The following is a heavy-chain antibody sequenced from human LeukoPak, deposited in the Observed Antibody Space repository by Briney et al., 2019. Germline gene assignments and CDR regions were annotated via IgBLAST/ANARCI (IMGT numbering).Heavy chain of an antibody. Sequence: KASETLSLTCTVSGYSISSGYYWGWIRQPPGKGLEWIGSIYYSGSTYYNPSLKSRVTISVDTSNNHFSLKISSVTAADTAVYFCASRFNWGQGILVTVSS. CDR3: ASRFN. D-gene: IGHD3-10*01. CDR1: GYSISSGYY. V-gene: IGHV4-38-2*02. J-gene: IGHJ4*02. CDR2: IYYSGST.